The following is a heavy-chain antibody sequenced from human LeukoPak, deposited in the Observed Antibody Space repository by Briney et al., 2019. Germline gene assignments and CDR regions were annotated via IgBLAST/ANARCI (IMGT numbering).Heavy chain of an antibody. CDR3: SRSDATMVGGGLDY. J-gene: IGHJ4*02. CDR1: GYTFTNYG. D-gene: IGHD4/OR15-4a*01. V-gene: IGHV1-18*01. CDR2: ISAYNGNK. Sequence: ASVKVSCKASGYTFTNYGISWVRQAPGQGLDWMGWISAYNGNKVYAQELQGRVTMTTDTSTSTAYMELRSLRSDDAAVYYCSRSDATMVGGGLDYWGQGTLVTVSS.